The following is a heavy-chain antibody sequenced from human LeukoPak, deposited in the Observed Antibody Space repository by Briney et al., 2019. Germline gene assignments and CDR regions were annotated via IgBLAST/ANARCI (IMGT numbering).Heavy chain of an antibody. CDR2: INPNSGGT. V-gene: IGHV1-2*02. CDR3: ARDKSWDY. Sequence: ASVEVSCKASGYTFTGYYMHWVRQAPGQGLEWMGWINPNSGGTNYAQKFQGRVTVTRDTSISTAYMELSRLRSDDTAVYFCARDKSWDYWGQGTLVTVSS. J-gene: IGHJ4*02. CDR1: GYTFTGYY.